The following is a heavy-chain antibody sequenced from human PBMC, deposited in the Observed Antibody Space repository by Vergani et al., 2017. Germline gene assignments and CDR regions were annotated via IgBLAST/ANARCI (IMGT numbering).Heavy chain of an antibody. CDR3: AKANPRNSGYDYLYYYHAMDV. D-gene: IGHD5-12*01. Sequence: EVQLLESGGDLVQPGGSLRLSCAASGFTFNHYAMNWVRQAPGKGLEWVSGISGSGGSTYYEGSVKGRLTFSRDSSKNTLYLQMNSLSAGDTAVYYCAKANPRNSGYDYLYYYHAMDVWGQGTTVTVSS. V-gene: IGHV3-23*01. CDR2: ISGSGGST. CDR1: GFTFNHYA. J-gene: IGHJ6*02.